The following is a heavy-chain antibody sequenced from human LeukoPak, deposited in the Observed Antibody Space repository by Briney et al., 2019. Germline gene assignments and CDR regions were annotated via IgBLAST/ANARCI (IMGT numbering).Heavy chain of an antibody. CDR2: MNPNNGNT. V-gene: IGHV1-8*01. D-gene: IGHD6-19*01. J-gene: IGHJ5*02. CDR3: ARDRGLLYSSGWYWFDP. CDR1: GYTFTNYD. Sequence: ASVKVSCKTSGYTFTNYDINWVRQATGQGLEWMGWMNPNNGNTGYAQKFQGRVTMTRNTSISTAYMELSSLRSEDTAVYYCARDRGLLYSSGWYWFDPWGQGTLVTVSS.